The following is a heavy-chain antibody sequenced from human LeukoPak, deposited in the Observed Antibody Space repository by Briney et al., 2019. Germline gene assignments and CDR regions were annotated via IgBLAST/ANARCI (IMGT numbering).Heavy chain of an antibody. CDR2: MSFDGSNT. V-gene: IGHV3-30*03. CDR1: GLTFSNYN. D-gene: IGHD1-1*01. J-gene: IGHJ4*02. CDR3: ARDAGTWGYGYNFDC. Sequence: GGSLRLSCAASGLTFSNYNMNWVRQAPGKGLEWVAVMSFDGSNTHYADSVKGRFTVSRDNSKNTLYLQMTSLRADDTAVYYCARDAGTWGYGYNFDCWGQGTLVTVSS.